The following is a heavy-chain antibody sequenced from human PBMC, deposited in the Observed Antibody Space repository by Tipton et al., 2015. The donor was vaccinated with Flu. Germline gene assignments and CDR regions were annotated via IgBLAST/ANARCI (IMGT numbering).Heavy chain of an antibody. J-gene: IGHJ6*02. CDR1: GGSISSYY. CDR3: ARDSQQLVHRYYYYGMDV. V-gene: IGHV4-4*07. D-gene: IGHD6-13*01. Sequence: VSGGSISSYYWSWIRQPAGKGLEWIGRIYTSGSTNYNPSLKSRVTMSVDTSKNQFSLKLSSVTAADTAVYYCARDSQQLVHRYYYYGMDVWGQGTTVTVSS. CDR2: IYTSGST.